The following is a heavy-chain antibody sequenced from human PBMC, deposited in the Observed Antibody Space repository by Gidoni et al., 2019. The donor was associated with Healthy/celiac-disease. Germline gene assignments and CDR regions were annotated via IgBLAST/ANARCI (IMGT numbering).Heavy chain of an antibody. CDR2: IYYSGST. CDR3: ARDVVTYYYYYGMDV. D-gene: IGHD3-22*01. Sequence: QLQLQESGPGLVKPSETLSLTCTVSGGSISSSSYSWGWIRQPPGNGLEWIGSIYYSGSTYYNPSLKRRVTISVDTSKNQFSLKLSSVTAADTAVYYCARDVVTYYYYYGMDVWGQGTTVTVSS. J-gene: IGHJ6*02. CDR1: GGSISSSSYS. V-gene: IGHV4-39*07.